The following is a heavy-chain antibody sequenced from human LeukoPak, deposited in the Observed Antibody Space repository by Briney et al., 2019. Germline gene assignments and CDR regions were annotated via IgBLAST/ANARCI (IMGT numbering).Heavy chain of an antibody. Sequence: AGSLRLSCAASGFTFSSYPMNWVRPAPGRGLEWVSYISGSDNTRSYADSVKGRFTISRDNAKSSLSLQMNSLRAEDTAVYYCARRAAAGHLDGFDIWGQGTLITVSS. D-gene: IGHD6-13*01. V-gene: IGHV3-48*03. J-gene: IGHJ3*02. CDR1: GFTFSSYP. CDR2: ISGSDNTR. CDR3: ARRAAAGHLDGFDI.